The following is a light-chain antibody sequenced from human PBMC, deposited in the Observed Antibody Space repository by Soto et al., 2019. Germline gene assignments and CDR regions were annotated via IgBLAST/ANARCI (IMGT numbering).Light chain of an antibody. Sequence: IVLTQSPATLSLSPGERATLSCRASQSVGRYLAWYQQKPGQTPRLLIYEASNRAIGIPARFSGSGAGTGFTLTISSLEPEDFAVYYCQQRSNWPSLTFGGGTKVDIK. V-gene: IGKV3-11*01. J-gene: IGKJ4*01. CDR2: EAS. CDR3: QQRSNWPSLT. CDR1: QSVGRY.